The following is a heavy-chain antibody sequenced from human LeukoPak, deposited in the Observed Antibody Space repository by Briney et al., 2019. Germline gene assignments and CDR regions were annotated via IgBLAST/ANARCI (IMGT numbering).Heavy chain of an antibody. Sequence: ASVKVSCKASAYTFISYYMHWVRQAPGQGLEWMGWINPKSGGTNYAQKFQGRVTMTRDTSISTAYMDLRWLTSDDTAVYYCARGGPWGGREVDYWGQGSLVTVSS. CDR3: ARGGPWGGREVDY. CDR2: INPKSGGT. V-gene: IGHV1-2*02. D-gene: IGHD3-16*01. J-gene: IGHJ4*02. CDR1: AYTFISYY.